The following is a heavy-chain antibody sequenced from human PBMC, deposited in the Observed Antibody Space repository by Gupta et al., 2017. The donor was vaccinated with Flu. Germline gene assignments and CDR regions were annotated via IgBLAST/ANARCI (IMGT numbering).Heavy chain of an antibody. J-gene: IGHJ4*02. CDR3: ARGLITGPTYYFDY. CDR2: IIPIFGTA. D-gene: IGHD3-16*01. CDR1: GGTFSSYA. Sequence: QVQLVQSGAEVKKPGSSVKVSCMASGGTFSSYAISWVRQGPGQGLEWSGGIIPIFGTANYAQKCQGRVTITADESTSTAYMELSSLRSEDTAVYYCARGLITGPTYYFDYWGQGPLVTVSS. V-gene: IGHV1-69*01.